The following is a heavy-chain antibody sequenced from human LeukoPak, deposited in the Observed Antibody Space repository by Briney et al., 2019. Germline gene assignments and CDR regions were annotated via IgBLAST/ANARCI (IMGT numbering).Heavy chain of an antibody. D-gene: IGHD6-13*01. Sequence: GASVKVSCKASGYTFTSYGISWVRQAPGQGLEWMGWINAYNGNTNYAQKLQGRVTMTTDTSTSTAYMELRSLRSDDTAVYYCARGTQIAAAGISSYWGQGTLVTVSS. CDR2: INAYNGNT. CDR3: ARGTQIAAAGISSY. J-gene: IGHJ4*02. CDR1: GYTFTSYG. V-gene: IGHV1-18*01.